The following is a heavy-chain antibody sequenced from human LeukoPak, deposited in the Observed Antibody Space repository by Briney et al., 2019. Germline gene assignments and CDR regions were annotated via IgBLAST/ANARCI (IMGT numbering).Heavy chain of an antibody. D-gene: IGHD6-19*01. V-gene: IGHV3-23*01. J-gene: IGHJ4*02. Sequence: GGSLRLSCTVSGYTFSSYEMTWFRQAPGKGLEWVSSIDYSGGGTQYADSVKGRFTISRDNSKNTLYLQMNSLRAEDTAVYYCAKDRGLAVAGHIDYWGQGTPVTVSS. CDR2: IDYSGGGT. CDR3: AKDRGLAVAGHIDY. CDR1: GYTFSSYE.